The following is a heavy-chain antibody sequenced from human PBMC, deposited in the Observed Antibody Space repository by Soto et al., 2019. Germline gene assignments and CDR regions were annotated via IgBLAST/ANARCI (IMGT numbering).Heavy chain of an antibody. CDR2: ISAYNGDR. CDR3: ARAPLRSKYDYGMAV. Sequence: GASVKVSCKASGYTFTSYGISWVRQAPGQGLEWMGWISAYNGDRNYAQKLQGRVTMTTDTSTSTAYMELRSLRSDDTAVYYCARAPLRSKYDYGMAVWGQGTRVTVSS. V-gene: IGHV1-18*01. D-gene: IGHD3-3*01. J-gene: IGHJ6*02. CDR1: GYTFTSYG.